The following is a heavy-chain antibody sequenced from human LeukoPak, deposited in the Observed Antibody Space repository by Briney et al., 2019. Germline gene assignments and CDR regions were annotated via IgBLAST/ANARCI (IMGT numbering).Heavy chain of an antibody. J-gene: IGHJ2*01. CDR2: ISGSGGST. CDR3: ARATYSSTWYSRYFDL. V-gene: IGHV3-23*01. CDR1: GFTFSSYA. Sequence: GGSLRLSCAASGFTFSSYAMSWVRQAPGKGLEWVSAISGSGGSTYYADSVKGRFTISRDNSKNTLYLQMNSLRAADTAVYYCARATYSSTWYSRYFDLWGRGTLVTVSS. D-gene: IGHD6-13*01.